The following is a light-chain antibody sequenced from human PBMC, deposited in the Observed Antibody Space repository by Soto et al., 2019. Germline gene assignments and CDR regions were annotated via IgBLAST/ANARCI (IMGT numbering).Light chain of an antibody. CDR1: QSISDL. J-gene: IGKJ1*01. V-gene: IGKV1-5*03. CDR2: EAS. Sequence: DIQMTQSPSTLSASVGDRVTITCRASQSISDLLAWYQQKPGKAPKLLIYEASNLKSGVPSRFSGSGSGTEYTLTISSLQPDDFESYYCQQYNGFWTFGQGTKVEIK. CDR3: QQYNGFWT.